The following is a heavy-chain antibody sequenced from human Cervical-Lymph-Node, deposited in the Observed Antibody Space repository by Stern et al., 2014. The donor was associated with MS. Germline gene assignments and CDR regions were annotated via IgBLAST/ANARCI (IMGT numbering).Heavy chain of an antibody. J-gene: IGHJ4*02. D-gene: IGHD6-19*01. CDR2: IYPGNADI. V-gene: IGHV5-51*01. CDR3: ASAFKGSGWIFDY. Sequence: VQLVQSGAEVKKPGESLKISCKGSGYSFTSYWIGWVRQMPGKGLEGMGIIYPGNADIRYSPSFQGQVTISVDKSISTAYLQWSSLKASDTAMYYCASAFKGSGWIFDYWGQGTLVTVSS. CDR1: GYSFTSYW.